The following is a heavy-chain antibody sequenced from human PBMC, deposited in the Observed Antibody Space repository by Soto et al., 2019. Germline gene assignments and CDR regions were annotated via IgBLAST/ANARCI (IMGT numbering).Heavy chain of an antibody. CDR2: ISGSGTST. CDR1: GFTFSTYA. CDR3: AKETLETGYFDF. D-gene: IGHD1-1*01. V-gene: IGHV3-23*01. Sequence: GGSLRLSCTASGFTFSTYAMSWVRQAPGKGLEWVSAISGSGTSTFYPDSMKGRFTIFRDNSRNTLDLQLNSLRAEDTAVYYCAKETLETGYFDFWGQGVLVTVSS. J-gene: IGHJ4*02.